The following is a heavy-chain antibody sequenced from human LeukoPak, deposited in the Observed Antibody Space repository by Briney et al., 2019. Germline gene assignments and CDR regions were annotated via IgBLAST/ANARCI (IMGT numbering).Heavy chain of an antibody. D-gene: IGHD3-10*01. CDR3: ARVRSRGTYYGSGEYYFDY. J-gene: IGHJ4*02. V-gene: IGHV1-2*02. Sequence: ASVKVSCKASGYTFTGYYMHWVRQAPGQGLEWMGWINPNSGGTNYAQRFQGRVTMTRDTSSSTAYMELSRLRSDDTAVYYCARVRSRGTYYGSGEYYFDYWGQGTLVTVSS. CDR1: GYTFTGYY. CDR2: INPNSGGT.